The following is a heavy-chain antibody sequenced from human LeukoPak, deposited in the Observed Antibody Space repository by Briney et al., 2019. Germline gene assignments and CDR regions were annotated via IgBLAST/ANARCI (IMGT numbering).Heavy chain of an antibody. CDR3: ARDNVENYHTAFDY. V-gene: IGHV3-74*01. J-gene: IGHJ4*02. Sequence: GSLRLSCAASGFTFSSYWMHWVRQDPVKGLVWVSRINSDGSTTSYADSVKGRFTISRDNAKNTLYLQMKRLRSEHTAEYYCARDNVENYHTAFDYWGQGTLVTVSS. CDR1: GFTFSSYW. CDR2: INSDGSTT. D-gene: IGHD3-22*01.